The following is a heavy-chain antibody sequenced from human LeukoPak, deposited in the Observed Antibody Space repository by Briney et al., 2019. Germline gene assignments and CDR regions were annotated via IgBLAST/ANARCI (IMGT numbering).Heavy chain of an antibody. D-gene: IGHD5-18*01. Sequence: PGGTLRLSCAASGFTFSSYAMSWVRQAPGKGLEWVSAISGSGGSTYYADSVKGRFTISRDNSKNTLYLQMNSLKTEDTAVYYCTIDVDTAKAYWGQGTLVTVSS. V-gene: IGHV3-23*01. CDR3: TIDVDTAKAY. CDR2: ISGSGGST. CDR1: GFTFSSYA. J-gene: IGHJ4*02.